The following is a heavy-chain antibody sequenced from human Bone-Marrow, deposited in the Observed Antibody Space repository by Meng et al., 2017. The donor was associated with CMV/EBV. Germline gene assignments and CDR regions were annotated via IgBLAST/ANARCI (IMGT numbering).Heavy chain of an antibody. V-gene: IGHV3-30*02. CDR3: AKEPVHY. J-gene: IGHJ4*02. Sequence: GESLKISCATSGFTFSNAWMIWVRQAPGKGLEWVAFIRYDGSNKYYADSVKGRFTISRDNSKNTLYLQMNSLRAEDTAVYYCAKEPVHYWGQGTLVTVSS. D-gene: IGHD2-2*01. CDR2: IRYDGSNK. CDR1: GFTFSNAW.